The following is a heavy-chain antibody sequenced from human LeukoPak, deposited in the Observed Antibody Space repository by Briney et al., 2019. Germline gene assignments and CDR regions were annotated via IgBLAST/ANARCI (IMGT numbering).Heavy chain of an antibody. V-gene: IGHV3-23*01. CDR1: GFTFSSFA. D-gene: IGHD6-19*01. J-gene: IGHJ4*02. CDR3: PRQSYASGWNPFDY. Sequence: GGSLRLSCAASGFTFSSFAMSWVRQAPGKGLEWVSTISGGGITTYYTDSAKGRFTISRDNSKNTLYLQMNSLTAEDTAVYYCPRQSYASGWNPFDYWGQGILVTVSS. CDR2: ISGGGITT.